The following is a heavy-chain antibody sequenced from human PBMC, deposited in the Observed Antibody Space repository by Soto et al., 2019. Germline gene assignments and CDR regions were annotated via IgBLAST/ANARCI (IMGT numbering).Heavy chain of an antibody. V-gene: IGHV3-21*01. D-gene: IGHD4-17*01. Sequence: GGSLRLSCAASGFTFSSYSMNWVRQAPGKGLEWVSSISSSSSYIYYANSVKGRSTISRDNAKNSLYLQMNSLRAEDTAVYYCARDLTTVTRLGYWGQGTLVTVSS. CDR1: GFTFSSYS. J-gene: IGHJ4*02. CDR2: ISSSSSYI. CDR3: ARDLTTVTRLGY.